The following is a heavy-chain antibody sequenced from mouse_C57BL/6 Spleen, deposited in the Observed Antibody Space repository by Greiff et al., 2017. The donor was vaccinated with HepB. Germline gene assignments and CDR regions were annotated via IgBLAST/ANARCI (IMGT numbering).Heavy chain of an antibody. CDR1: GFNIKDDY. V-gene: IGHV14-4*01. CDR2: IDPENGDT. CDR3: TSITTVEAPWFAY. Sequence: EVQLQQSGAELVRPGASVKLSCTASGFNIKDDYMHWVKQRPEQGLEWIGWIDPENGDTDYASKFQGKATITADTSSNTAYLQLSSLTSEDTAVYYGTSITTVEAPWFAYWGQGTLVTVSA. J-gene: IGHJ3*01. D-gene: IGHD1-1*01.